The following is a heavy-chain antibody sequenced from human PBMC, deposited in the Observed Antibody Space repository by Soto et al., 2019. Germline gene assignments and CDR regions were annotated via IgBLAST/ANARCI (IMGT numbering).Heavy chain of an antibody. Sequence: EVQLVESGGGLVQPGGSLRLSCAASGFTFSMYWMHWVRQAPGKVLLWVSRINGDGTDTTYADSVKGRFTISRDNAKNTVYLQMNGLRAEDTAVYYCAREVGRGSGSYYLDYWGQETLVTVSS. J-gene: IGHJ4*02. CDR1: GFTFSMYW. V-gene: IGHV3-74*03. CDR3: AREVGRGSGSYYLDY. CDR2: INGDGTDT. D-gene: IGHD3-16*01.